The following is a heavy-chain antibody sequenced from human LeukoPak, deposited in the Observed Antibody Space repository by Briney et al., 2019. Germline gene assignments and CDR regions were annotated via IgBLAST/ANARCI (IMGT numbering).Heavy chain of an antibody. V-gene: IGHV4-4*07. D-gene: IGHD3-22*01. Sequence: PSETLSLTCTVSGGSISSYYWSWIRQPAGKGLEWIGRIYTSGSTNYNPSLKSRVTMSVDTSKNQFSLKLSSVTAADTAVYYCARGDSYYDSSGYYHKWGQGTLVTVSS. CDR1: GGSISSYY. CDR3: ARGDSYYDSSGYYHK. J-gene: IGHJ4*02. CDR2: IYTSGST.